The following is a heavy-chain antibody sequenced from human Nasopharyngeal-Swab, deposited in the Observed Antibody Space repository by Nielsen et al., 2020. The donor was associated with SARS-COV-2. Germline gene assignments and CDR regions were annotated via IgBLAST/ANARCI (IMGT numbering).Heavy chain of an antibody. J-gene: IGHJ4*02. CDR3: AKEPSSGSYPS. V-gene: IGHV3-30*18. D-gene: IGHD1-26*01. CDR2: ISYDGSNK. Sequence: GESLKISCAASGFTFSSYGMHWVRQAPGKGLEWVAVISYDGSNKYYADSVKGRFTISRDNSKNTLYLQMNSLRAEGTAVYYCAKEPSSGSYPSWGQGTLVTVSS. CDR1: GFTFSSYG.